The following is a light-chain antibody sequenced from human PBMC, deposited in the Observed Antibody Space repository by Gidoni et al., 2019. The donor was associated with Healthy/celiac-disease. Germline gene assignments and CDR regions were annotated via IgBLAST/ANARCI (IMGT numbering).Light chain of an antibody. J-gene: IGKJ4*01. CDR3: QQLNSL. CDR2: AAS. V-gene: IGKV1-9*01. Sequence: DIQLTQSPSFLSASVGDRVTITCRASQGISSYLAWYQQKPGKAPKLLIYAASTLQSGVPSRFSGSGSGTEFTLTISSLQPEDVATYYCQQLNSLFGGGTKVESK. CDR1: QGISSY.